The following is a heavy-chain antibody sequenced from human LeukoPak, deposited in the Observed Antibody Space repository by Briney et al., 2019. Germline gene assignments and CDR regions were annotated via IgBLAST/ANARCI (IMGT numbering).Heavy chain of an antibody. CDR2: ISAYNGNT. CDR1: GYTFTSYG. J-gene: IGHJ4*02. Sequence: GASVKVPCKASGYTFTSYGISWVRQAPGQGLEWMGWISAYNGNTNYAQKLQGRVTMTTDTSTSTAYMELRSLRSDDTAVYYCARGAYYYGSGSSPFDYWGQGTLVTVSS. CDR3: ARGAYYYGSGSSPFDY. D-gene: IGHD3-10*01. V-gene: IGHV1-18*01.